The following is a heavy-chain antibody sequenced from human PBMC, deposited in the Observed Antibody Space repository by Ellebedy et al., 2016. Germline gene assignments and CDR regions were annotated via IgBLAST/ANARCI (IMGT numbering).Heavy chain of an antibody. V-gene: IGHV4-39*07. CDR3: ARADTGFNWLNP. J-gene: IGHJ5*02. CDR1: GGSISDSVYH. Sequence: SETLSLXXSVSGGSISDSVYHWGWIRQPPGKGLEWIGGIYYDESTDNNPSLQSRVTMSVDTSKNLFSLKLTSVSAADTAVYYCARADTGFNWLNPWGPGTLVTVSS. CDR2: IYYDEST. D-gene: IGHD3-9*01.